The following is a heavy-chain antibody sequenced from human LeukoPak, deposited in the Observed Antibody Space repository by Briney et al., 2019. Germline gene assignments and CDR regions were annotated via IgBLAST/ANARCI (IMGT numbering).Heavy chain of an antibody. CDR3: ARDVGPGYSYNRFDY. CDR2: ISAYNGNT. V-gene: IGHV1-18*01. CDR1: GYTFISYG. Sequence: ASVKVSCKASGYTFISYGISWVRQAPGQGLEWMGWISAYNGNTNYAQKLQGRVTMTTDTSTSTAYMELRSLRSDDTAVYYCARDVGPGYSYNRFDYWGQGTLVTVSS. J-gene: IGHJ4*02. D-gene: IGHD5-18*01.